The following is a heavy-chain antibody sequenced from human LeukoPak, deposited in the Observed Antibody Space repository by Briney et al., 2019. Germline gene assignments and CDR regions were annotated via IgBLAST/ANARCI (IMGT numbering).Heavy chain of an antibody. CDR2: IIPIFGTA. J-gene: IGHJ5*02. CDR1: GGTFSSYA. D-gene: IGHD2-15*01. V-gene: IGHV1-69*05. CDR3: ARGYCSGGSCYSETINQNWFDP. Sequence: ASVKVSCKASGGTFSSYAISWVRQAPGQGLEWMGGIIPIFGTANYAQKFQGRVTITTDESTSTAYMELSSLRSEDTAVYYCARGYCSGGSCYSETINQNWFDPWGQGTLVTVSS.